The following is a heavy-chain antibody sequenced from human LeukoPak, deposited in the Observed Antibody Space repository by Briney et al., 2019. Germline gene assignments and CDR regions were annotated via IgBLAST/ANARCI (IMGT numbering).Heavy chain of an antibody. CDR3: ARGAAGTTPDYYYFGLDV. V-gene: IGHV5-51*01. D-gene: IGHD1-7*01. J-gene: IGHJ6*02. CDR1: GSRFTDYW. CDR2: IYPGDSDT. Sequence: GASLKISCKGSGSRFTDYWIGWVRQLPGKGLEWMGIIYPGDSDTRYSPSFQGQVTISADKSINTAHLQWSSLKASDTAMYYCARGAAGTTPDYYYFGLDVWGQGTTVRVSS.